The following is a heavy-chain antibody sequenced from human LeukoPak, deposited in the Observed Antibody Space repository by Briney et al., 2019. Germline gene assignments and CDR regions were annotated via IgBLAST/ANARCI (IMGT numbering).Heavy chain of an antibody. D-gene: IGHD5-12*01. CDR3: ARGQSFSGYDFDY. Sequence: SGTLSLTCAVSGGPISSSNWWSWVRQPPGKGLEWIGEIYHSGSTNYNPSLKSRVTISVDKSKNQFSLKLSSVTAADTAVYYCARGQSFSGYDFDYWGQGTLVTVSS. CDR1: GGPISSSNW. V-gene: IGHV4-4*02. CDR2: IYHSGST. J-gene: IGHJ4*02.